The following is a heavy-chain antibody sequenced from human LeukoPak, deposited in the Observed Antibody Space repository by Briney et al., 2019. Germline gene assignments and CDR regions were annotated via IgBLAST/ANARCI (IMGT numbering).Heavy chain of an antibody. D-gene: IGHD5-12*01. CDR2: ISGSGGST. J-gene: IGHJ4*02. CDR1: GFTFSSYA. Sequence: SGGSLRLSCAASGFTFSSYAMSWVRQAPGKGLEWVSAISGSGGSTYYADSVKGRFTISRDNSKNTLYLQMNSLRAEDTAVYYCAKESNGYQMGGYSGIDYWGQGTLVTVSS. V-gene: IGHV3-23*01. CDR3: AKESNGYQMGGYSGIDY.